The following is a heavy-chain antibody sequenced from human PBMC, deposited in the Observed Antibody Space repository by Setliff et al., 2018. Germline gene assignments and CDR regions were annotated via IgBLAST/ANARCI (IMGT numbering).Heavy chain of an antibody. Sequence: SVKVSCKASGYTFTSYGISWVRQAPGQGLEWMGRIIPIFGTANYAQKFQGRVTITADKSTSTAYMELSRLRSEDTAVYYCARGRTVGATNRHRLYYFDYWGQGTLVTVSS. J-gene: IGHJ4*02. CDR2: IIPIFGTA. V-gene: IGHV1-69*06. D-gene: IGHD1-26*01. CDR3: ARGRTVGATNRHRLYYFDY. CDR1: GYTFTSYG.